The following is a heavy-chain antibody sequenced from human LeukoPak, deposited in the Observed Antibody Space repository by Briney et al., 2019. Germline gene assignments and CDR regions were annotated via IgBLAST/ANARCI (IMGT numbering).Heavy chain of an antibody. CDR3: ATRRYVWGSYRWDFDY. D-gene: IGHD3-16*02. V-gene: IGHV1-24*01. J-gene: IGHJ4*02. CDR1: GYTLTELS. Sequence: ASVKVSCKVSGYTLTELSMHWVRQAPGKGLEWMGGFDPEDGETIYAQKFQGRVTMTEDTSTDTAYMELSSLRSEDTAVYYCATRRYVWGSYRWDFDYWAQGTLVTVSS. CDR2: FDPEDGET.